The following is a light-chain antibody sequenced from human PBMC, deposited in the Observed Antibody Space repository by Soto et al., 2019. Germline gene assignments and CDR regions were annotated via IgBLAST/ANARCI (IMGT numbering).Light chain of an antibody. V-gene: IGLV2-14*01. CDR3: SSYTTTSTVI. CDR2: DVS. J-gene: IGLJ2*01. CDR1: SSDVGGYNS. Sequence: QSVLTQPASVSGSPGQSITISCTGTSSDVGGYNSVSWYQQHPGKAPKLVIYDVSIRASGVSNRFSGSKSGDTASLTISGLQAEDEADYYCSSYTTTSTVIFGGGTKLTVL.